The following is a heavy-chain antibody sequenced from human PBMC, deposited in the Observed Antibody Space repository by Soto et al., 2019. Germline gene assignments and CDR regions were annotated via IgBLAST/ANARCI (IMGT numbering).Heavy chain of an antibody. Sequence: ASVKVSCKTSGGIFKNFDIGWVRQSPGQGLEWMGEIIPLFNAANYAQKFRGRVTVTADESTGTAYMELTRLTYDDTAVYFCAINAERNAQKFDFWGQGTLVTVS. CDR1: GGIFKNFD. CDR2: IIPLFNAA. CDR3: AINAERNAQKFDF. D-gene: IGHD2-2*01. J-gene: IGHJ4*02. V-gene: IGHV1-69*13.